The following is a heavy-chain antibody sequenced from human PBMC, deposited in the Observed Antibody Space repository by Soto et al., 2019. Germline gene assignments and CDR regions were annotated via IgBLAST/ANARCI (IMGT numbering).Heavy chain of an antibody. J-gene: IGHJ1*01. V-gene: IGHV3-48*01. D-gene: IGHD3-22*01. Sequence: PGGSLRLSCAASGFTFSSYSMNWVRQAPGKGLEWVSYISGSSSTIYYADSVKGRFTISRDNSKNTLSLQMDSLRVEDSAVYYRAATSPYYYDSSGFHYWGQGTLVTVSS. CDR1: GFTFSSYS. CDR2: ISGSSSTI. CDR3: AATSPYYYDSSGFHY.